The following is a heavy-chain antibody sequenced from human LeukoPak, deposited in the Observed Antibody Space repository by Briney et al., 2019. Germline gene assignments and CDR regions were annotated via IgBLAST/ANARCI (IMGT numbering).Heavy chain of an antibody. D-gene: IGHD3-3*02. V-gene: IGHV3-49*04. CDR1: GFTFGDYA. CDR2: IRSKAYGATT. CDR3: SRVLAETLAFDY. J-gene: IGHJ4*02. Sequence: GGSLRLSCTTSGFTFGDYAMSWVRQAPGKGREWVGFIRSKAYGATTEYAASVKGRFTISRDDSKSIAYLQMNSLKTEDTAVYYCSRVLAETLAFDYWGQGTLITVSS.